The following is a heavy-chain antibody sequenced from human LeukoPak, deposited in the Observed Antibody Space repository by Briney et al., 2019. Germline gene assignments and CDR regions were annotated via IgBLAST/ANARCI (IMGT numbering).Heavy chain of an antibody. D-gene: IGHD3-16*01. Sequence: PSETLSLTCTVSGGSISSSGYYWGWIRQPPGKGLEWIGSIDYRGSTYYNPSLRSRVTISADKSKNQFSLKLSSMTAADSAVYYCVRDRGSWRIDYWGQGTLVTVSS. J-gene: IGHJ4*02. CDR2: IDYRGST. CDR1: GGSISSSGYY. V-gene: IGHV4-39*01. CDR3: VRDRGSWRIDY.